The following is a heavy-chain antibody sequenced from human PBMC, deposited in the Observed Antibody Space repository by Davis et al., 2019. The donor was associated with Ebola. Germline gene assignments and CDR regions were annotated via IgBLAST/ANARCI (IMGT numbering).Heavy chain of an antibody. J-gene: IGHJ4*02. CDR1: GFTFSSYA. Sequence: GESLKISCAASGFTFSSYAMHWVRQAPGKGLEWVAVISYDGSNKYYADSVKGRFTFSRDNSKNTLYLQMNSLRAEDTAVYYCASLPLTRSTAEMGDYWGQGTLITVSS. CDR2: ISYDGSNK. V-gene: IGHV3-30-3*01. D-gene: IGHD5-24*01. CDR3: ASLPLTRSTAEMGDY.